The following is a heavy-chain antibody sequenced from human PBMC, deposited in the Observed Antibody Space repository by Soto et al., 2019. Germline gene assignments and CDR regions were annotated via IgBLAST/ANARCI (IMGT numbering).Heavy chain of an antibody. CDR1: GLSVSDNY. V-gene: IGHV3-53*01. CDR2: MYAGGDT. CDR3: VSRIPSWVFDY. Sequence: GGSLRLFCGASGLSVSDNYMGWVRQAPGRGLEWVSVMYAGGDTHYADSVKGRFTISRDKSENTLYLQVNSLRDEDTGVYFCVSRIPSWVFDYWGLGTLVTVSS. D-gene: IGHD2-21*01. J-gene: IGHJ4*01.